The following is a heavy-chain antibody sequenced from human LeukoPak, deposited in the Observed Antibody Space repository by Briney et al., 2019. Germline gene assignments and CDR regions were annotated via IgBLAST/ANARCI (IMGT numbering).Heavy chain of an antibody. D-gene: IGHD5-12*01. CDR2: IYFGRTT. Sequence: SETLSLTCTVSGGSITSNNYYWGWIRQPPGKGLEFIGSIYFGRTTYYTPSLKSRVTISIDTSTNQFSLMLSSMTAADTAVYYCARDSGQHSGYDWSHWGQGTLVTVSS. J-gene: IGHJ4*02. CDR3: ARDSGQHSGYDWSH. CDR1: GGSITSNNYY. V-gene: IGHV4-39*07.